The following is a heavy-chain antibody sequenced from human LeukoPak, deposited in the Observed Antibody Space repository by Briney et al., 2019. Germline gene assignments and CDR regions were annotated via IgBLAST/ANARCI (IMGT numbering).Heavy chain of an antibody. J-gene: IGHJ4*02. CDR3: ARDSDRGSEFVY. D-gene: IGHD2-15*01. Sequence: ASVKVSCKASGYTFTSYDINWVRQATGQGLEWMGWINAGNGNTKYSQEFQGRVTITRDTSASTAYMELSSLRSEDMAVYYCARDSDRGSEFVYWGQGTLVTVSS. CDR1: GYTFTSYD. CDR2: INAGNGNT. V-gene: IGHV1-3*03.